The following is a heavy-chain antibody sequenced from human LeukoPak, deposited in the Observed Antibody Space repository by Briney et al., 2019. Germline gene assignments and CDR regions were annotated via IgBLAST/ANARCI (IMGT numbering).Heavy chain of an antibody. CDR2: ISYDGSNK. D-gene: IGHD6-19*01. Sequence: GGSLRLSCAASGFTFSSYAMHWVRQAPGKGLEWVAVISYDGSNKYYADSVKGRFTISRDNSKNTLYLQMNSLRAEDTAVYYCAKRCGGYSSGRTIDYWGQGTLVTVSS. CDR3: AKRCGGYSSGRTIDY. J-gene: IGHJ4*02. CDR1: GFTFSSYA. V-gene: IGHV3-30-3*02.